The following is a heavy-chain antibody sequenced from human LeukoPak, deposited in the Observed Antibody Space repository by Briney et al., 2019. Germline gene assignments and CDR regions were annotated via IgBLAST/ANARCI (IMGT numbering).Heavy chain of an antibody. CDR1: GYTFTSYD. CDR3: ARGRGVVPAAILIRLGERKRYYMDV. CDR2: MNPNSGNT. D-gene: IGHD2-2*02. J-gene: IGHJ6*03. V-gene: IGHV1-8*01. Sequence: ASVKVSCKASGYTFTSYDINWVRQATGQGLEWMGWMNPNSGNTGYAQKFQGRVTMTRNTSMSTAYMELSSLRSEDTAVYYCARGRGVVPAAILIRLGERKRYYMDVWGKGTTVTVSS.